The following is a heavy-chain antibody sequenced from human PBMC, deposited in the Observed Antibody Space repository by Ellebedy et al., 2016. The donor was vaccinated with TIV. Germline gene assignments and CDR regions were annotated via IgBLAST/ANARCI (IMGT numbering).Heavy chain of an antibody. D-gene: IGHD6-19*01. J-gene: IGHJ5*02. CDR3: CLGIAVAGGPMEFDP. Sequence: GESLKISXKGSGYSFTSYWIGWVRQMPGKGLEWMGIIYPGDSDTRYSPSFQGQVTISADKSISTAYLQWSSLKASDTAMYYCCLGIAVAGGPMEFDPWGQGTLVTVSS. V-gene: IGHV5-51*01. CDR2: IYPGDSDT. CDR1: GYSFTSYW.